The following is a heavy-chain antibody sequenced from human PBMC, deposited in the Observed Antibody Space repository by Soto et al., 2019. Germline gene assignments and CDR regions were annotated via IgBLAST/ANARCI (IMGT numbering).Heavy chain of an antibody. Sequence: QLLESGGGLVQPGGSVRLSCAASGFSFSRYAMSWVRQAPGQGLEWVSAITGSGDDSNYAASVKGRFTTSRDNSNNTLSLEMNSLRVEDTAIYYCAKKGYGSRWDNYFYYAMDVWGQGTTVTVSS. J-gene: IGHJ6*02. CDR1: GFSFSRYA. D-gene: IGHD6-19*01. V-gene: IGHV3-23*01. CDR2: ITGSGDDS. CDR3: AKKGYGSRWDNYFYYAMDV.